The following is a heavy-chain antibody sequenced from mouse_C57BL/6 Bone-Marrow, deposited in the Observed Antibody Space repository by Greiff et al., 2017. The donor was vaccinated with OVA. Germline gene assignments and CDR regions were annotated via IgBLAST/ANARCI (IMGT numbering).Heavy chain of an antibody. V-gene: IGHV14-3*01. J-gene: IGHJ1*03. CDR2: IDPANGNT. D-gene: IGHD1-1*01. CDR1: GFNIKNTY. Sequence: VQLQQSVAELVRPGASVKLSCTASGFNIKNTYMHWVKQRPEQGLEWIGRIDPANGNTKYAPKFQGKATITADTSSNTAYLQLSSLTSEDTAIYYSARSVITTVVAHWYFGVWGTGTTVTASS. CDR3: ARSVITTVVAHWYFGV.